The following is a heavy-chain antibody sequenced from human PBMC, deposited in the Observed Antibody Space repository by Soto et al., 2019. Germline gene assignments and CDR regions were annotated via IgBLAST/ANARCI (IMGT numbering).Heavy chain of an antibody. J-gene: IGHJ6*02. D-gene: IGHD3-10*01. Sequence: QVQLQESGPGLVKPSQTQSLTCTVSGGSISSGSYYWSWIRQLPGKGLEWIGYIYYSGSTYYNPSLKSRVTISVDTSKNQFSLKLNSVTAADTAVYYCATRTDYYYGSGSLGGMDVWGQGTTVTVSS. CDR2: IYYSGST. CDR3: ATRTDYYYGSGSLGGMDV. V-gene: IGHV4-31*03. CDR1: GGSISSGSYY.